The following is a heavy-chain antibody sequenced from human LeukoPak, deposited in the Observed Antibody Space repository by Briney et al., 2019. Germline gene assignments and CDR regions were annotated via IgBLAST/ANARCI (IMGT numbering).Heavy chain of an antibody. V-gene: IGHV3-7*01. D-gene: IGHD1-1*01. CDR1: GFTFSSYW. CDR3: ASPWTFAVFDAFDI. CDR2: IKQDGSER. Sequence: GGSLRLSCAASGFTFSSYWMSWVRQAPGKGLEWVANIKQDGSERYYVDSVKGRFTISRDNAKNSLYLQMNSLRAEDTAVYYCASPWTFAVFDAFDIWGQGTMVTVSS. J-gene: IGHJ3*02.